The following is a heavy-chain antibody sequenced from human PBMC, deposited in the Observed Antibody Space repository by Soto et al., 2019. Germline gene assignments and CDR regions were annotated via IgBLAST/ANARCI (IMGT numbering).Heavy chain of an antibody. V-gene: IGHV3-33*01. CDR1: GFTFSTYA. J-gene: IGHJ4*02. CDR3: ARDIGRRGDNYGSDY. D-gene: IGHD5-18*01. CDR2: TWRDGSNE. Sequence: QVQLVESGGGVVQPGTSLRLSCAASGFTFSTYAMHWVRQAPGKGLEWVAITWRDGSNEYYSGSVRGRFTISRDNSKSILYLQRTSLRTEDTAVYYCARDIGRRGDNYGSDYWGQGTMVTVSS.